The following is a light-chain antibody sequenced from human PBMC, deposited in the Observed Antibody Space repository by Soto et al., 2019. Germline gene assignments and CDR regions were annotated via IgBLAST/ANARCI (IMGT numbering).Light chain of an antibody. Sequence: QSVLTQPPSVSGAPGQRVTISCTGSSSDIGAGYDVHWYQQVPGTAPKLLIFGNYNRPSGVPGRFSGSKSDTSASLAITGLQAEYEADYYCQSYDTGLSGAVFGGGTKVTVL. J-gene: IGLJ3*02. CDR1: SSDIGAGYD. CDR2: GNY. V-gene: IGLV1-40*01. CDR3: QSYDTGLSGAV.